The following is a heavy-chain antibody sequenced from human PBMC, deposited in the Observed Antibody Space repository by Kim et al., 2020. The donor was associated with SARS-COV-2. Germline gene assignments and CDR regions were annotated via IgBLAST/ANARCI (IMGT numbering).Heavy chain of an antibody. J-gene: IGHJ2*01. CDR2: VIGPGTST. V-gene: IGHV3-23*01. CDR1: GFTFSSYA. Sequence: GGSLRLSCAASGFTFSSYAMSWVRQAPGKGLEWVSGVIGPGTSTAYADSVKGRFTISRDNFKNTLYLQMNTLRTEDSALYYCAKDRFTTRYWHFDLWGRGTHVAVS. D-gene: IGHD2-15*01. CDR3: AKDRFTTRYWHFDL.